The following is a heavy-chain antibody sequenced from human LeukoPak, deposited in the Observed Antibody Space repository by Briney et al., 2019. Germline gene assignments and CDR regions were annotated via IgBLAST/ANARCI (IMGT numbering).Heavy chain of an antibody. Sequence: ASVKVSCKASGYAFTDYYIHWVRQAPGQGLEWMGWINPNSGDTNYPQKLQGRVTMTRDTSISTAYMEVSRLRSDDTAVYFCARAYIFAASRHNLDVWGKGTTVTVSS. J-gene: IGHJ6*04. D-gene: IGHD3-9*01. V-gene: IGHV1-2*02. CDR1: GYAFTDYY. CDR2: INPNSGDT. CDR3: ARAYIFAASRHNLDV.